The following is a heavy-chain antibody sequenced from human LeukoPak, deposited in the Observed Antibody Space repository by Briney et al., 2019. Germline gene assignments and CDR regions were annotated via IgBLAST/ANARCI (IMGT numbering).Heavy chain of an antibody. CDR3: AREGGTGWFFDS. CDR2: IWYDGSKK. V-gene: IGHV3-33*01. D-gene: IGHD6-19*01. CDR1: GFTFSSYG. J-gene: IGHJ4*02. Sequence: PGRSLGLSCAASGFTFSSYGMHWVRQAPGKGLEWVAVIWYDGSKKYYADSVKGRFTVSRDNSKNTLFLQMNTLRAEDTAVYYCAREGGTGWFFDSWGQGTLVSVSS.